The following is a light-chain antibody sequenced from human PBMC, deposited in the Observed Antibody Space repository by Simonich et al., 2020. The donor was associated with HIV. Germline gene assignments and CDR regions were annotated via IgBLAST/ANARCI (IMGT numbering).Light chain of an antibody. CDR1: QSVLYSSNNKNY. V-gene: IGKV4-1*01. CDR3: QQYYDTPIT. J-gene: IGKJ5*01. CDR2: WAS. Sequence: DIVMTQSPDSLGVSLGERATINCKSSQSVLYSSNNKNYLAWYQQKPGQPPKLLIYWASTRESGVPDRCSGSGSGTDFTLTISSLQAEDVAVYYCQQYYDTPITFGQGTRLEIK.